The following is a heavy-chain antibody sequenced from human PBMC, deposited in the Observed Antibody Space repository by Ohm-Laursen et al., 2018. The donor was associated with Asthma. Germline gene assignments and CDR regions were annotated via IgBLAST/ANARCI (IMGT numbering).Heavy chain of an antibody. J-gene: IGHJ4*02. Sequence: TLSLTCTVSGDSISSGNNYWSWTRQLPGKGLEWIGYIYYSGITYSNPSLRSRVSISVDTSKNQFSLKLSPVTAADTAVYYCARGTFYYESTGYYFFDHWGQGALVTVSS. CDR1: GDSISSGNNY. CDR2: IYYSGIT. D-gene: IGHD3-22*01. CDR3: ARGTFYYESTGYYFFDH. V-gene: IGHV4-31*03.